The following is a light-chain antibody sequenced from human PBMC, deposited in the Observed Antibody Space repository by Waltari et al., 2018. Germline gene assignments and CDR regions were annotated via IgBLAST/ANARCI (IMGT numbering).Light chain of an antibody. CDR1: TSNIGAGHD. CDR3: QSFDNMLSGGVV. V-gene: IGLV1-40*01. J-gene: IGLJ2*01. Sequence: QSVLTQPPSVSGTPGQRVTISCSGSTSNIGAGHDVNWYQHLPGTAPKLLIYGKNNRPSGVPDRFSGSKSGTSASLAITGLQADDEADYFCQSFDNMLSGGVVFGGGTKLAVL. CDR2: GKN.